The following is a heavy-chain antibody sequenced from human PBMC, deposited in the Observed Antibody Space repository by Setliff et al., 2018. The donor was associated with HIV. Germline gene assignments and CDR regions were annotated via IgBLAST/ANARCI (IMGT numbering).Heavy chain of an antibody. CDR3: AIDSDGGNLEY. J-gene: IGHJ4*02. Sequence: EASVKVSCKASGYTFTSYDINWVRQATGQGLEWMGWMNPNSGNTGCAQKFQGRVTMTRTTSISTAYMELSSLRSEDTAVYYCAIDSDGGNLEYWGQGTLVTVSS. V-gene: IGHV1-8*02. D-gene: IGHD2-15*01. CDR2: MNPNSGNT. CDR1: GYTFTSYD.